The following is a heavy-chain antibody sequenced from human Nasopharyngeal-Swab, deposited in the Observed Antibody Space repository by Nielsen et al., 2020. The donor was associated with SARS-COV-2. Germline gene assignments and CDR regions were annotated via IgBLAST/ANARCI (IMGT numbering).Heavy chain of an antibody. CDR2: ISHDGSYK. CDR3: ARDLPPDY. Sequence: GESLKISCAVPAFIFSCCGMHWVRQAPGKGLEWVAVISHDGSYKDYADSVKGRFTISRDDSKSTLYLQMNSLRAEDTAVYYCARDLPPDYWGQGTLVTVSS. V-gene: IGHV3-30*03. J-gene: IGHJ4*02. CDR1: AFIFSCCG.